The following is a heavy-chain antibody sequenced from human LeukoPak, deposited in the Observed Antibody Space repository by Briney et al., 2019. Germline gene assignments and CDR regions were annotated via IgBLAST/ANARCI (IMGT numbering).Heavy chain of an antibody. CDR2: ISGSDSST. V-gene: IGHV3-23*01. CDR1: GFTLSTYA. Sequence: PGGSLRLSCAASGFTLSTYAMSWVRQAPGKGLEWVSTISGSDSSTHYADSVKGRFTISRDNSKNTLYLQMNSLRADDTAVYYCAKSGYNRFDYWGQGTLVTVSS. J-gene: IGHJ4*02. CDR3: AKSGYNRFDY. D-gene: IGHD5-24*01.